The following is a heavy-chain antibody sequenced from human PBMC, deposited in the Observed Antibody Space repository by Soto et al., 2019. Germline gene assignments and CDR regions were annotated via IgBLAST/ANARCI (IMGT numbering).Heavy chain of an antibody. J-gene: IGHJ4*02. CDR3: AHGYVQLLATFHYFDS. Sequence: SGPTLVNPTQTLTLTCTFSGFSITGNGEGVGWIRQPPGKALEWLALIYWADDKRYSPSLRNRLTITLDNSKDQVILTMTDMGPADTATYYCAHGYVQLLATFHYFDSWGQGPQVTVSS. D-gene: IGHD2-2*01. CDR1: GFSITGNGEG. CDR2: IYWADDK. V-gene: IGHV2-5*02.